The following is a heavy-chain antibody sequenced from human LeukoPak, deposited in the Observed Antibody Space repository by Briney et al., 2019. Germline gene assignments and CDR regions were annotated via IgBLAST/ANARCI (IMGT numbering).Heavy chain of an antibody. CDR1: GFTFSSYW. J-gene: IGHJ4*02. Sequence: GGSLRLSCAASGFTFSSYWMHWVRQAPGKGLVWVSRINSDGSSTSYADSVKGRFTISRDKAKDTLYLQMNSLRAEDTAVYYCARDRDSSGWYAYFDYWGQGTLVTVSS. V-gene: IGHV3-74*01. CDR3: ARDRDSSGWYAYFDY. D-gene: IGHD6-19*01. CDR2: INSDGSST.